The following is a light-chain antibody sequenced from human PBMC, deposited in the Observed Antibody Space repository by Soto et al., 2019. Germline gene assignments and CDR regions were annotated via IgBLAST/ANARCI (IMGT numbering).Light chain of an antibody. CDR2: EVS. V-gene: IGLV2-14*01. Sequence: ALTQPASVSGSPGQSITISCTGSSSDVGGYNYVSWYQQHPGKAPKLMIYEVSNRPSGVSNRFSGSKSGNTASLTISGLQAEDEADYYCSSYTSSSTHYVFGTGTKVTVL. CDR1: SSDVGGYNY. J-gene: IGLJ1*01. CDR3: SSYTSSSTHYV.